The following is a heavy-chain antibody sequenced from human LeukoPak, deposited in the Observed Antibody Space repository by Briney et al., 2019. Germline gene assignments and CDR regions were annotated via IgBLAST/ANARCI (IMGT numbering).Heavy chain of an antibody. V-gene: IGHV3-7*01. CDR1: GFTFSRYW. D-gene: IGHD5-12*01. Sequence: GGSLRLSCAASGFTFSRYWMSWVCQAPGKGLEWVANIKQDGSEKYYVDSVKGRFTISRDNAKNSLYLQMNSLRAEDTAVYYCARDYSDYDLGYYYYMDVWGKGTTVTVSS. CDR3: ARDYSDYDLGYYYYMDV. CDR2: IKQDGSEK. J-gene: IGHJ6*03.